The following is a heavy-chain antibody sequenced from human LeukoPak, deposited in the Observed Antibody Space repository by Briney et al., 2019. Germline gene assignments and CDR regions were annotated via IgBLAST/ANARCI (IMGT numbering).Heavy chain of an antibody. CDR2: ISAYNGNT. CDR1: GYTFTSYG. CDR3: ARDPEGVTPLDY. J-gene: IGHJ4*02. D-gene: IGHD3-10*01. Sequence: ASVKVSCKASGYTFTSYGISWVRQAPGQGLEWMGWISAYNGNTNYVQKLQGRVTMTTDTSTSTAYMELRSLTSDDTAMYYCARDPEGVTPLDYWGQGTLVTVSS. V-gene: IGHV1-18*01.